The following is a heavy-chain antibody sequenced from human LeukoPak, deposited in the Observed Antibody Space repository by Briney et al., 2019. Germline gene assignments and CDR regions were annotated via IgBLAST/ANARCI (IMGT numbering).Heavy chain of an antibody. Sequence: PGGSLRLSCAASGFTLSSYSMNWVRQAPGKGLEWVSYISSSSSSTIYYADSVKGRFTISRDNAKNSLYLQMNSLRAEDTAVYYCARSKWDTSGWYYFDYWGQGTLVTVSS. CDR1: GFTLSSYS. CDR3: ARSKWDTSGWYYFDY. D-gene: IGHD6-19*01. CDR2: ISSSSSSTI. J-gene: IGHJ4*02. V-gene: IGHV3-48*01.